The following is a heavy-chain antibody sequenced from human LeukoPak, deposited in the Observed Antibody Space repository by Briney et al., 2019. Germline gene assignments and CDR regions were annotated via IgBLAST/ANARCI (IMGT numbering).Heavy chain of an antibody. CDR1: GFTFSSYG. V-gene: IGHV3-30*02. CDR3: AKEQRHYDFWRGYGDY. CDR2: IRYDGSNK. Sequence: PGGSLRLSCAASGFTFSSYGMHWVRQAPGKGLEWVAFIRYDGSNKYYADSVKGRFTISRDNSKNTLYLQMNSLRAEDTAVYYCAKEQRHYDFWRGYGDYWGQGTLVTVSS. J-gene: IGHJ4*02. D-gene: IGHD3-3*01.